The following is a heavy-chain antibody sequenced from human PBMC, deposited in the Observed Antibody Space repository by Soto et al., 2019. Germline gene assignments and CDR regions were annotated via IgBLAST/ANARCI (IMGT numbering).Heavy chain of an antibody. D-gene: IGHD3-22*01. Sequence: SVKVSCKAAGYTFTFRYLHWVRQAPGQALEWMGWITPFKSDTNYAQKFQDRVTITRDRSVSTAYMELSNLRSDDTALNYYYDSSGYPPGAFDIWGQGTMVTVSS. CDR1: GYTFTFRY. CDR2: ITPFKSDT. CDR3: YDSSGYPPGAFDI. V-gene: IGHV1-45*02. J-gene: IGHJ3*02.